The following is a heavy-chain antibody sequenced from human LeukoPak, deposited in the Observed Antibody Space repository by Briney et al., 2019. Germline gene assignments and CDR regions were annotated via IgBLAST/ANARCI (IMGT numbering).Heavy chain of an antibody. CDR3: AIHPTTVTALGDY. V-gene: IGHV3-21*01. Sequence: PGGSLRLSCAASGFTFSSYSMNWVRQAPGKGLEWVSSISSSSSYIYYADSVKGRFTISRDNAKNSLYVQMNSLRAEDTAVYYCAIHPTTVTALGDYWGQGTLVTVSS. CDR1: GFTFSSYS. CDR2: ISSSSSYI. D-gene: IGHD4-17*01. J-gene: IGHJ4*02.